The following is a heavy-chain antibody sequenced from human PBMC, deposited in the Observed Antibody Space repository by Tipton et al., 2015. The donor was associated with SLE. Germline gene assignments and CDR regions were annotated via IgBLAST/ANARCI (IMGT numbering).Heavy chain of an antibody. CDR2: IYYSGST. Sequence: TLSLTCAVYGGSFSGYYWSWIRQPPGKGLEWIGYIYYSGSTNYNPSLKSRVTISVDTSKNQFSLKLSSVTAADTAVYYCARGQGDIVLMVYAYYFDYWGQGTLVTVSS. CDR1: GGSFSGYY. D-gene: IGHD2-8*01. CDR3: ARGQGDIVLMVYAYYFDY. J-gene: IGHJ4*02. V-gene: IGHV4-34*01.